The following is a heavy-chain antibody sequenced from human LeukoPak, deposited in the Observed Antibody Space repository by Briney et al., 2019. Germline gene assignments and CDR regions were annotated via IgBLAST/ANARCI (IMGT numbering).Heavy chain of an antibody. CDR2: INGDGSST. CDR1: GFTFSSYW. J-gene: IGHJ3*02. D-gene: IGHD3-10*01. V-gene: IGHV3-74*01. Sequence: GGSLRLSCTASGFTFSSYWMHWVRQAPGKGLVWVSRINGDGSSTNYADSVKGRFTISRDNAKNTLYLQMHSLTAEDTALYYCARDPYYYNSGSFAAFDIWGQGTMVTVSS. CDR3: ARDPYYYNSGSFAAFDI.